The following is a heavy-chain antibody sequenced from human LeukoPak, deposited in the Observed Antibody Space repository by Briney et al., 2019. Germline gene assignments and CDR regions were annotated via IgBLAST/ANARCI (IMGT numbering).Heavy chain of an antibody. CDR1: GFTFSSYG. D-gene: IGHD1-26*01. V-gene: IGHV3-33*01. CDR3: ARDLGSGTYSSYFDY. CDR2: IWYDGSNK. Sequence: PGGSLRLSCAASGFTFSSYGMHWVRQAPGKGLEWVAVIWYDGSNKYYADSVKGRFTISRDNSKNTLYLQMNSLRAEDTAVYYYARDLGSGTYSSYFDYWGQGTLVTVSS. J-gene: IGHJ4*02.